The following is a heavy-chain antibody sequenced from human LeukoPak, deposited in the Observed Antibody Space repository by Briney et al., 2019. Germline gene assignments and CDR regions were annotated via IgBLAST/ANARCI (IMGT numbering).Heavy chain of an antibody. J-gene: IGHJ4*02. CDR2: ISSSSSYI. CDR3: ARLTTVTKGSTNDY. Sequence: GGSLRLSCAASGFTFSSYSMNWVRQAPGKGLEWVSSISSSSSYIYYADSVKGRFTISRDNAKNSLNLQMNSLRAEDTAVYYCARLTTVTKGSTNDYWGQGTLVTVSS. V-gene: IGHV3-21*01. CDR1: GFTFSSYS. D-gene: IGHD4-17*01.